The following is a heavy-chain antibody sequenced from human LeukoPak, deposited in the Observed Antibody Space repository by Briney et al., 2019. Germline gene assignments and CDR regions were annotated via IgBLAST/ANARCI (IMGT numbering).Heavy chain of an antibody. CDR2: IYYSGST. CDR3: ARRENSSSWWDRWYFDL. D-gene: IGHD6-13*01. V-gene: IGHV4-59*08. J-gene: IGHJ2*01. CDR1: GGSISSYY. Sequence: SETLSLTCTVSGGSISSYYWSWIRQPPGKGLEWIGYIYYSGSTNYNPSLKSRVTISVDTSKSQFSLKLSSVTAADTAVYYCARRENSSSWWDRWYFDLWGRGTLVTVSS.